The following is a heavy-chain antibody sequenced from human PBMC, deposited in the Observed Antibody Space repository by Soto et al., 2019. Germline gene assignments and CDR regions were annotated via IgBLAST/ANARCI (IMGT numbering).Heavy chain of an antibody. V-gene: IGHV3-23*01. CDR3: AKDLYDSSGSSFDI. J-gene: IGHJ3*02. CDR2: ISGSGGST. Sequence: GGSLSLSCAASGFTFSSYAMSWVRQAPGKGLEWVSAISGSGGSTHYADPVKGRFTISRDNSKNMLYLQMNSLRAEDTAVYYCAKDLYDSSGSSFDIWGQGTMVTVSS. D-gene: IGHD3-22*01. CDR1: GFTFSSYA.